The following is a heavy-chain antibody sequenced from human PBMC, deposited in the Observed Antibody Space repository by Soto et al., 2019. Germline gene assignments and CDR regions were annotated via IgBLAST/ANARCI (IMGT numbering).Heavy chain of an antibody. CDR1: GVSVKSYP. Sequence: PSETLSLTCTVSGVSVKSYPWSWVRPPANKGWEWIGRVFSSVSATYSPSLKSRVRISMNNTENRMSLKLDAVTGGKASVYYCTIAAMTTGATGGPRSPVTVSS. CDR3: TIAAMTTGAT. CDR2: VFSSVSA. D-gene: IGHD2-8*02. J-gene: IGHJ4*02. V-gene: IGHV4-4*07.